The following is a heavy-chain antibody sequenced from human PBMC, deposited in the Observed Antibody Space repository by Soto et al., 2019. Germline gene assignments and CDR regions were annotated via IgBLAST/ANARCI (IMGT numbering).Heavy chain of an antibody. CDR3: AREPVRHPLPPELDMDV. D-gene: IGHD3-10*01. CDR1: GYSFSTYA. CDR2: IHGDNGNT. V-gene: IGHV1-3*01. Sequence: QVHLVQSGAEVKKPGASVKVSCKASGYSFSTYATNWVRQAPGQGLEWMGWIHGDNGNTKYSQKIQGRVTITRDTSASTFTSYIELSSLRSEHTGVYYCAREPVRHPLPPELDMDVWGEGTTVTVSS. J-gene: IGHJ6*03.